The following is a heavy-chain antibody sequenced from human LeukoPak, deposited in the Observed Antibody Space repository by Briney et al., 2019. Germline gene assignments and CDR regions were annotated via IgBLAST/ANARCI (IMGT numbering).Heavy chain of an antibody. CDR2: IYPGDSDT. CDR1: GYSFTSYW. CDR3: ARQPIMYYYDSSGPADI. Sequence: GESLKISCKGSGYSFTSYWIGWVRQMPGKGLEWMGIIYPGDSDTRYSPSFQGQVTISADKSISTAYLQWSSLKASDIAMYYCARQPIMYYYDSSGPADIWGQGTMVTVSS. J-gene: IGHJ3*02. D-gene: IGHD3-22*01. V-gene: IGHV5-51*01.